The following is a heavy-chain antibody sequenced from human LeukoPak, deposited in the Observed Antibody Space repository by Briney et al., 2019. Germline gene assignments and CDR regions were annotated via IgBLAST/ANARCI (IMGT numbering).Heavy chain of an antibody. CDR2: IYYSGTT. D-gene: IGHD3-9*01. CDR3: ARVVEPSYDILTGYYYYFDY. Sequence: SETLSLTCTVSGGSISPYYWSWIRQPPGKGLEWIGYIYYSGTTNYNPSLKSRVTISVDTSKNQFSLKLSSVTAADTAVYYCARVVEPSYDILTGYYYYFDYWGQGTLVTVSS. J-gene: IGHJ4*02. CDR1: GGSISPYY. V-gene: IGHV4-59*01.